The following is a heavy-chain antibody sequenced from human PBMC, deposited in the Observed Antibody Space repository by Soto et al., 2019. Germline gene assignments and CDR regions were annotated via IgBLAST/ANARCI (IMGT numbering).Heavy chain of an antibody. CDR3: ARVNSYYCSCPGYRYYMAF. CDR1: GFTFSSYS. D-gene: IGHD3-10*01. V-gene: IGHV3-21*01. Sequence: GGYLRLSSAASGFTFSSYSINWVRHSPGKGLERVSSISSSSSYIYYADSVKGRFTISRGNAKNSLYLQMNSLRAEDMAVYFCARVNSYYCSCPGYRYYMAFWGQGTTVTVS. J-gene: IGHJ6*03. CDR2: ISSSSSYI.